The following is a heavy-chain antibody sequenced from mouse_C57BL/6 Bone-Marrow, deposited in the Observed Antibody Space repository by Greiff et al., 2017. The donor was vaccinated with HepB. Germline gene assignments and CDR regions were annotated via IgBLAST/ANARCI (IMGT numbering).Heavy chain of an antibody. D-gene: IGHD2-5*01. CDR2: IYPGSGNT. V-gene: IGHV1-76*01. J-gene: IGHJ3*01. CDR1: GYTFTDYY. CDR3: ARSLYSNYEFAY. Sequence: VQRVESGAELVRPGASVKLSCKASGYTFTDYYINWVKQRPGQGLEWIARIYPGSGNTYYNEKFKGKATLTAEKSSSTAYMQLSSLTSEDSAVYFCARSLYSNYEFAYWGQGTLVTVSA.